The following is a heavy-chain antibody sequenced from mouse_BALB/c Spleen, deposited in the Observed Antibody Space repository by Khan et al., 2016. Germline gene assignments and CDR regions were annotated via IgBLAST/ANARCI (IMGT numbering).Heavy chain of an antibody. V-gene: IGHV3-6*02. CDR3: AGDSYCFDY. Sequence: EVQLQESGPGLVKPSQSLSLTCSVTGYSITSGYYWNWIRQFPGNKLEWMGYISYDGSNNYNPSLKNRISITRDTSKNQFFLKLNSVTTEDTATXYCAGDSYCFDYWGQGTTLTVSS. CDR1: GYSITSGYY. J-gene: IGHJ2*01. CDR2: ISYDGSN.